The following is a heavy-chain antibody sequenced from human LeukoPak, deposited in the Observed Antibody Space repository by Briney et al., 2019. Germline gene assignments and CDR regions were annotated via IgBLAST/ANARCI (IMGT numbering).Heavy chain of an antibody. D-gene: IGHD5-12*01. CDR1: EFPFSDYW. Sequence: GGSLRLSCAASEFPFSDYWMTWVRQAPGKGLEWVANIKRDGSEEYYVDSVKGRFTISRDNAKNSLYLQMNSLRVEDTAVHYCARLAIVPTMRAVDYWGQGTLVTVSS. J-gene: IGHJ4*02. CDR2: IKRDGSEE. CDR3: ARLAIVPTMRAVDY. V-gene: IGHV3-7*01.